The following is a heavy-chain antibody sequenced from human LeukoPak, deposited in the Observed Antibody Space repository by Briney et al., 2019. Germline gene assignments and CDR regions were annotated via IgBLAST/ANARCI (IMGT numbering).Heavy chain of an antibody. CDR1: GGSISSGTYY. V-gene: IGHV4-61*02. CDR3: ARGGFPNSGNFGY. D-gene: IGHD1-26*01. CDR2: IYTSGST. J-gene: IGHJ4*02. Sequence: SQTLSLTCTVPGGSISSGTYYWSWIRQPAGKGLEWIGRIYTSGSTNYNPSLMGRVTISLDTSKNQFSLMLSSVTAADTAVYYWARGGFPNSGNFGYWGQGTLVTVSS.